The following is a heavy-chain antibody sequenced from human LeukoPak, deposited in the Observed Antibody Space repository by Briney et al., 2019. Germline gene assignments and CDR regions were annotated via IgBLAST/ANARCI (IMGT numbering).Heavy chain of an antibody. CDR3: ARVGWELLNLHFDP. J-gene: IGHJ5*02. CDR1: GFTFSDKW. V-gene: IGHV3-7*03. Sequence: GGSLRLSCAASGFTFSDKWVSWVRQAPGKGPEWVASIKKDGSQKYYVDSVKGRFTISRDNAQNSLYLQMNSLRVEDTAIYSCARVGWELLNLHFDPWGQGTLVTVSS. D-gene: IGHD1-26*01. CDR2: IKKDGSQK.